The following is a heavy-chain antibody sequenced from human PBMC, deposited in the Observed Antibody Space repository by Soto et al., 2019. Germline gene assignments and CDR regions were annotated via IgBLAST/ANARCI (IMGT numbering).Heavy chain of an antibody. V-gene: IGHV3-30*18. D-gene: IGHD6-19*01. Sequence: GGSLRLSCAASGLTFSSYGMHWVRQAPGKGLEWVAVISYDGSNKYYADSVKGRFTISRDNSKNTLYLQMNSLRAEDTAVYYCAKLVGYSSGWNYFDYWGQGTLVTVSS. CDR3: AKLVGYSSGWNYFDY. J-gene: IGHJ4*02. CDR2: ISYDGSNK. CDR1: GLTFSSYG.